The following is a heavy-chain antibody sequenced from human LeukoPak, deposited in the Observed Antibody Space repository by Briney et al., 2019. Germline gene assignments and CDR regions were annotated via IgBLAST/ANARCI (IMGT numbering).Heavy chain of an antibody. CDR1: GFTVSSNY. V-gene: IGHV3-53*01. Sequence: GGSLRLSCAASGFTVSSNYMSWVRKAPGKGLEWVSVIYSGGSTYYADSVKGRFTISRDNSKNTLYLQMNSLRAEDTAVYYCARGEKWELPYFDYWGQGTPVTVSS. CDR3: ARGEKWELPYFDY. CDR2: IYSGGST. J-gene: IGHJ4*02. D-gene: IGHD1-26*01.